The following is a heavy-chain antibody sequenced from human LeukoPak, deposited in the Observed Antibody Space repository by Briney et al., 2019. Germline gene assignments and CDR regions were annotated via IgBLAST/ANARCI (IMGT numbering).Heavy chain of an antibody. D-gene: IGHD3-10*01. CDR2: INPSGGST. J-gene: IGHJ4*02. Sequence: ASVTVSFTASGYTFTIYYMHWVRQAPGQGLEWMGMINPSGGSTSYAQKFQARVTMTRDTSTTTVYMELSSLRSEDTAVYYCARGPPPYGSGTYYLDYWGQGTLVTVSS. V-gene: IGHV1-46*01. CDR3: ARGPPPYGSGTYYLDY. CDR1: GYTFTIYY.